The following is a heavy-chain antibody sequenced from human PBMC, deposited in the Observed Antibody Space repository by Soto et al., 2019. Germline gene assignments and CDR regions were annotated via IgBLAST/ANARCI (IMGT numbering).Heavy chain of an antibody. J-gene: IGHJ4*02. D-gene: IGHD2-15*01. CDR3: ARVVVVAATSLHDY. CDR2: ISYDGSNK. V-gene: IGHV3-30-3*01. CDR1: GFTFSSYA. Sequence: QVQLVESGGGVVQPGRSLRLSCAASGFTFSSYAMHWVRQAPGKGLEWVAVISYDGSNKYYADSVKGRFTISRDNSKNTLYLKMNSLRAEDTAVYYCARVVVVAATSLHDYWGQGTLVTVSS.